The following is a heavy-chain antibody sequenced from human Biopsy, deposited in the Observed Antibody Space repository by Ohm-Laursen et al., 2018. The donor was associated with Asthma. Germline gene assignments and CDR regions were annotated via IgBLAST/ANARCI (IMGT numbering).Heavy chain of an antibody. D-gene: IGHD3-10*01. J-gene: IGHJ5*02. Sequence: ASVKVSCKASGYTFINYAIHWVRQAPGQRLEWMGWINAGNGNTKYSQKFQGRVTITRDTSASTAYMELRSLTSDDTAVYYCVKDKVVVRPGSKGPPYWFDPWGQGTLVTVSS. CDR2: INAGNGNT. CDR3: VKDKVVVRPGSKGPPYWFDP. V-gene: IGHV1-3*01. CDR1: GYTFINYA.